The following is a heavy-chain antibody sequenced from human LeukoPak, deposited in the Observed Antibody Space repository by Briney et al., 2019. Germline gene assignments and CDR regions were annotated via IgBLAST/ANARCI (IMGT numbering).Heavy chain of an antibody. CDR2: ISSSSSYI. CDR3: ARDHPTQYDFWSGHYGMDV. V-gene: IGHV3-21*01. Sequence: GGSLRLSCAASGFTFSSYSMNWVRQAPGKGLEWVSSISSSSSYIYYADSVKGRFTISRDNAKNSLYLQMNSLRAEDTAVYYCARDHPTQYDFWSGHYGMDVWGQGTTVIVSS. CDR1: GFTFSSYS. D-gene: IGHD3-3*01. J-gene: IGHJ6*02.